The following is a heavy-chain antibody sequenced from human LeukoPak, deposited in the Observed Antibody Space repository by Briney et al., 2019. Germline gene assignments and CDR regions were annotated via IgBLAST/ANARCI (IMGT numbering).Heavy chain of an antibody. CDR3: ATFPSVATITMGMVLDY. CDR1: GGTFSSYA. J-gene: IGHJ4*02. Sequence: SVKVSCKASGGTFSSYAISWVRQAPGQGLEWMGGIIPIFGTANYAQKFQGRVTITADESTSTAYMELSSLRSEDTAVYYCATFPSVATITMGMVLDYWGQGTLVTVSS. D-gene: IGHD5-12*01. V-gene: IGHV1-69*01. CDR2: IIPIFGTA.